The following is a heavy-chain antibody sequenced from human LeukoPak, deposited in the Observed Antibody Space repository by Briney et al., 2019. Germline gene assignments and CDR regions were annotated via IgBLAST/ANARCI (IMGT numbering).Heavy chain of an antibody. Sequence: ASVKVSCKASGYTFTSYYIHWVRQAPGQGLEWMGIINPSGGSTNYAQDFQGRATMTRDTSTSTVYMELSSLRSEDTAVYYCARRELAGSTAYFDYWGQGTLVTVSS. CDR2: INPSGGST. CDR1: GYTFTSYY. V-gene: IGHV1-46*01. CDR3: ARRELAGSTAYFDY. D-gene: IGHD1-26*01. J-gene: IGHJ4*02.